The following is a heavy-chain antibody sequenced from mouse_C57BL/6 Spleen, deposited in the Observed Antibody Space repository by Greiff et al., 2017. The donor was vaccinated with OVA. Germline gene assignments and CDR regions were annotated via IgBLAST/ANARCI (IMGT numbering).Heavy chain of an antibody. J-gene: IGHJ4*01. CDR3: ARADGTDALDY. Sequence: EVKLQESGPGLVKPSQSLSLPCSVTGYSIPSGYYWNWIRQFPGNKLEWMGYISYDGSNNYNPSLKKRISNARDTSKNPYFLKLNSVTTEDTATYYCARADGTDALDYWGQGTSVTVSS. V-gene: IGHV3-6*01. CDR1: GYSIPSGYY. CDR2: ISYDGSN. D-gene: IGHD3-3*01.